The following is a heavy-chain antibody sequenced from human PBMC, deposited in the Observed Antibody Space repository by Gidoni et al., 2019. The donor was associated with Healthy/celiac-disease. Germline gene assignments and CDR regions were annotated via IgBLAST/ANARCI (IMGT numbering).Heavy chain of an antibody. CDR2: ISYDGSNK. CDR3: AKDQDYSSGWFPGGPYDYYYGMDV. Sequence: QVQLVESGGGVVQPGRSLRLSCAASGFTFSSYGMHWVRQAPGKGLEWVAVISYDGSNKYYADSVKGRFTISRDNSKNTLYLQMNSLRAEVTAVYYCAKDQDYSSGWFPGGPYDYYYGMDVWGQGTTVTVSS. D-gene: IGHD6-19*01. V-gene: IGHV3-30*18. J-gene: IGHJ6*02. CDR1: GFTFSSYG.